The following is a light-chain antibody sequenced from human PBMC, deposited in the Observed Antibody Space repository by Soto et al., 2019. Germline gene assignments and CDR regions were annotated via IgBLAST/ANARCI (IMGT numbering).Light chain of an antibody. Sequence: EIVLTQSPGTLSLSPGERATLSCRASQSVSSSYLAWYQQKPGQAPRLLIYGASSRATGITDRFSGSGSGTDFTITISRLEPEDVVVYYCQQYGSSPVAFGQGTKLEIK. CDR1: QSVSSSY. V-gene: IGKV3-20*01. CDR3: QQYGSSPVA. CDR2: GAS. J-gene: IGKJ2*01.